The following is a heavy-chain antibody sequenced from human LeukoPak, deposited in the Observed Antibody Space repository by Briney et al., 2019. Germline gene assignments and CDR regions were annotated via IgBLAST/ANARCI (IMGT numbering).Heavy chain of an antibody. CDR2: IYPGDSDT. CDR3: ARPVWFGDAFDI. V-gene: IGHV5-51*01. D-gene: IGHD3-10*01. CDR1: GYSFTSYW. J-gene: IGHJ3*02. Sequence: GESLKISCKASGYSFTSYWIGWVRQMPGKGLAWMGIIYPGDSDTSYSPSFPGQVTISADKSISTAYLQWSSLKASDTAMYYCARPVWFGDAFDIWGQGTMVTVSS.